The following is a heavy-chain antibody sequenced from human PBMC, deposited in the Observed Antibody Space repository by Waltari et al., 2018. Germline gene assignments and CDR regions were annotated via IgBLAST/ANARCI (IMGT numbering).Heavy chain of an antibody. CDR2: IIPIFGTA. J-gene: IGHJ6*02. V-gene: IGHV1-69*01. Sequence: QVQLAQSGAEVKKPGSSVKASCTASGGTFSSYAIRRVQQAPGQGLEWMGGIIPIFGTANYAQKFQGRVTITADESTSTAYMELSSLRSEDTAVYYCARDGDQVGATYGMDVWGQGTTVTVSS. CDR1: GGTFSSYA. CDR3: ARDGDQVGATYGMDV. D-gene: IGHD1-26*01.